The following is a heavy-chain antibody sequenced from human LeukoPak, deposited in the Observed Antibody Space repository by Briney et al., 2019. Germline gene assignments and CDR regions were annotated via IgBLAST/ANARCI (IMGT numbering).Heavy chain of an antibody. CDR1: GFTFSSYA. J-gene: IGHJ4*02. D-gene: IGHD5-18*01. Sequence: GRSLRLSCAASGFTFSSYAMHWVRQAPGKGLEWVAVISYGGSNKYYADSVKGRFTISRDNSKNTLYLQMNSLRAEDTAVYYCARDGEAMVYFDYWGQGTLVTVSS. V-gene: IGHV3-30*04. CDR2: ISYGGSNK. CDR3: ARDGEAMVYFDY.